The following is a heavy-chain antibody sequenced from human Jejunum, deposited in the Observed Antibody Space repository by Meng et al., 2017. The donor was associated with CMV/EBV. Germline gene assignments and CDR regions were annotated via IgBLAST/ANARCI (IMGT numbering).Heavy chain of an antibody. J-gene: IGHJ4*03. D-gene: IGHD3-3*01. Sequence: KGSGYSFATYWIGWVRQMPGKGLEWMGVIYPRDSKTMYSPSFQGHVTISADKAISTAYLEWSSLKASDSAMYYCARLTILGGASTWGQGTLVTVSS. V-gene: IGHV5-51*01. CDR2: IYPRDSKT. CDR3: ARLTILGGAST. CDR1: GYSFATYW.